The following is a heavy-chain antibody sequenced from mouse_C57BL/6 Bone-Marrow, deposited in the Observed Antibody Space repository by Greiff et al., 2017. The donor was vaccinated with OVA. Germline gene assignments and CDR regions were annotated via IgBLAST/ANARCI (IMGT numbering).Heavy chain of an antibody. J-gene: IGHJ3*01. CDR3: ARSRTLRFFAY. D-gene: IGHD1-1*01. CDR2: ISSGSSTI. CDR1: GFTFSDYG. Sequence: EVKVVESGGGLVKPGGSLKLSCAASGFTFSDYGMHWVRQAPEKGLEWVAYISSGSSTIYYADTVKGRFTISRDNAKNTLFLQMTSLRSEDAAMYYCARSRTLRFFAYWGTGTLVTVAA. V-gene: IGHV5-17*01.